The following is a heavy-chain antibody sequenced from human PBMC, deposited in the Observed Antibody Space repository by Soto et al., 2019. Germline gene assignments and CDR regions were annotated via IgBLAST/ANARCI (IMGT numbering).Heavy chain of an antibody. CDR1: GFSFSAYN. CDR3: VRSPKIGVRGAF. D-gene: IGHD3-16*01. J-gene: IGHJ1*01. Sequence: SCIGSGFSFSAYNMNWVRQAPGKGLEWVSSIKVGSSRIYQPDSMKGRFTISRDDARNSVYLQINSLRAEATALYFCVRSPKIGVRGAFWGRGTQVTVSS. V-gene: IGHV3-21*01. CDR2: IKVGSSRI.